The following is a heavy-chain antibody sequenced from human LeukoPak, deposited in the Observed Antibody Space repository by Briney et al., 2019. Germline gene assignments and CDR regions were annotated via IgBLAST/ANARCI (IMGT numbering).Heavy chain of an antibody. J-gene: IGHJ6*03. CDR1: GYTFTGYY. V-gene: IGHV1-2*02. CDR3: ARDPFYRTVTTGPLWYYYYMDV. Sequence: ASVKVSCKASGYTFTGYYMHWVRQAPGQGLEWMGWINPNSGGTNYAQKFQGRVTMTRDTSISTAYMELSRLRSDDTAVYYCARDPFYRTVTTGPLWYYYYMDVWGKGTTVTVSS. CDR2: INPNSGGT. D-gene: IGHD4-17*01.